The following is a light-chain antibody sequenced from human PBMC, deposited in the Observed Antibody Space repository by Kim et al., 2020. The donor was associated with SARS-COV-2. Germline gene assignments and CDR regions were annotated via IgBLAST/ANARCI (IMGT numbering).Light chain of an antibody. CDR2: AVS. CDR1: QGISNY. CDR3: LQHVSYPRT. V-gene: IGKV1-17*03. J-gene: IGKJ5*01. Sequence: DIQMTQSPSAMSASIGDRVTITCRASQGISNYLAWFQQKPGKAPKRLIYAVSGLESGVPSRFSGSGSGTEFTLTISSLQPEDFATYYCLQHVSYPRTFGQGTRLEIK.